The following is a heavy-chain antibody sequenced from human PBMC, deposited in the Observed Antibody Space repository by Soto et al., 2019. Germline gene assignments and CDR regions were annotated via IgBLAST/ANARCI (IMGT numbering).Heavy chain of an antibody. CDR3: AKGYSYGVLEPLGY. J-gene: IGHJ4*02. V-gene: IGHV3-9*01. CDR2: ISWNSGII. Sequence: EVQLVESGGGLVQPGRSLRLSCAASGFTFDDCAMHWVRQAPGKGLEWVSGISWNSGIIDYADSVKGRFTISRDNAKNSLYLQMNSLRAEDTALYYCAKGYSYGVLEPLGYWGQGTLVTVSS. CDR1: GFTFDDCA. D-gene: IGHD5-18*01.